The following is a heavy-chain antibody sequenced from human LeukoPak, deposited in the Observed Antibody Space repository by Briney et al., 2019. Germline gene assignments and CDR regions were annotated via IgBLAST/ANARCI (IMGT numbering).Heavy chain of an antibody. Sequence: SETLSLTCTVSGYSISSGYYWGWIRQPPGKGLEWIGSIYHSGSTYYNPSLKSRVTISVDTSKNQFSLKLSSVTAADTAVYYCATYRGYSGSYYGFDYWGQGTLVTVSS. CDR3: ATYRGYSGSYYGFDY. V-gene: IGHV4-38-2*02. D-gene: IGHD1-26*01. CDR2: IYHSGST. J-gene: IGHJ4*02. CDR1: GYSISSGYY.